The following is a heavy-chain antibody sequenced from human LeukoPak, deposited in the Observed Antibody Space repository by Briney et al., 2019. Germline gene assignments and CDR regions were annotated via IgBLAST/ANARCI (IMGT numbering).Heavy chain of an antibody. CDR2: ISSSSSTI. V-gene: IGHV3-48*01. J-gene: IGHJ5*02. CDR3: AREEGFVTQGDWFDP. Sequence: GGSLRLSCAASRFTFSSYSMNWVRQAPGKGLEWVSYISSSSSTIYYADSVKGRFTISRDNAKNSLYLQMNSLRAEDTAVYYCAREEGFVTQGDWFDPWGQGTLVTVSS. D-gene: IGHD3-10*01. CDR1: RFTFSSYS.